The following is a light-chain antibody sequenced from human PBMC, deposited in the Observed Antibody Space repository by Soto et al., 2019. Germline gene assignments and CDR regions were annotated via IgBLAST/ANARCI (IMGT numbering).Light chain of an antibody. CDR3: EQYGRA. J-gene: IGKJ1*01. CDR2: GAS. Sequence: ETVLTQFPGTLSLSPGGGAPLSCRATPAVYCSLLARYQQKPGQAPRLLIYGASSRATGIPDRFSGSGSGTDFTLTISTVEPEDFAWYYYEQYGRAFGQGTKVDIK. CDR1: PAVYCSL. V-gene: IGKV3-20*01.